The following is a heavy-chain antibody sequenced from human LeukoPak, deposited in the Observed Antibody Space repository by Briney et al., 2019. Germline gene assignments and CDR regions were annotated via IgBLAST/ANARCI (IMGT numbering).Heavy chain of an antibody. CDR2: MNPNSGNT. D-gene: IGHD2-15*01. Sequence: ASVKVSCKASGYTFTSYDINWVRQATGQGLEWMGSMNPNSGNTGYAQKLQGRVTMTRNTSISTAYMELSSLRSEDTAVYYCARGTVVVVAAAREPNYYYYGMDVWGQGTTVTVSS. J-gene: IGHJ6*02. CDR1: GYTFTSYD. CDR3: ARGTVVVVAAAREPNYYYYGMDV. V-gene: IGHV1-8*01.